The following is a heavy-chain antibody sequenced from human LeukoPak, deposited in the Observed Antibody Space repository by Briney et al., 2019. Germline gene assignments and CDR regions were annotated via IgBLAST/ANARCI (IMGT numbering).Heavy chain of an antibody. CDR1: GQTFTVYT. CDR2: INAADGNT. D-gene: IGHD3-16*02. Sequence: ASVKVSCKTSGQTFTVYTLHWVRQAPGQRLEWMGWINAADGNTKYSQKFQGRVIITRDSSANTAYMELSSLTSEDSAVYYCARAPRVGGVIVSAFDIWGQGTMVTVSS. CDR3: ARAPRVGGVIVSAFDI. J-gene: IGHJ3*02. V-gene: IGHV1-3*01.